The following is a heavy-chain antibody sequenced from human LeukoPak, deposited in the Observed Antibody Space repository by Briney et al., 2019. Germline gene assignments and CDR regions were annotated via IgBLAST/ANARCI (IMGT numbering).Heavy chain of an antibody. CDR1: GGSITTTNW. V-gene: IGHV4-4*02. J-gene: IGHJ4*02. CDR3: SRENGAFPPFGY. CDR2: IHLNGRT. Sequence: SVTLSLTCGGSGGSITTTNWWSWVRQPPGQGLEWIGEIHLNGRTNYNPSLNSRITLALDTSKNQLSLSLTSVTAADTAVYYCSRENGAFPPFGYWGQGTLVIV. D-gene: IGHD2-8*01.